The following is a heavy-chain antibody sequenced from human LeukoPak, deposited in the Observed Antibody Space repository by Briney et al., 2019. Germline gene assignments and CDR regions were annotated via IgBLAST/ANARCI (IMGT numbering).Heavy chain of an antibody. D-gene: IGHD2/OR15-2a*01. V-gene: IGHV3-7*01. CDR1: GFTFSNYW. CDR2: IKQDGSET. CDR3: AREGNRRSFDY. J-gene: IGHJ4*02. Sequence: GGSLRLSCAASGFTFSNYWMSWVRQAPGKGLEWVANIKQDGSETYYVDSVTGRFTISRDDAKNSLSLQMNSLRAEDTAVYYCAREGNRRSFDYWGQGTLVTVSS.